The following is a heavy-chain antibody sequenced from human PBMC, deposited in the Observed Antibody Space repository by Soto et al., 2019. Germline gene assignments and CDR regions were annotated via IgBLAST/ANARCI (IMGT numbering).Heavy chain of an antibody. CDR2: ISSTTNYI. CDR3: ARESEDLTSNFDY. J-gene: IGHJ4*02. Sequence: GXSXRLSCAAAGFTXSRYSMDWVRQAPGKGLEWVSSISSTTNYIYYGDSMKGRFTISRDNAKNSLYLEMNSLRAEDTDVYYCARESEDLTSNFDYWGQGTLVTVSS. V-gene: IGHV3-21*06. CDR1: GFTXSRYS.